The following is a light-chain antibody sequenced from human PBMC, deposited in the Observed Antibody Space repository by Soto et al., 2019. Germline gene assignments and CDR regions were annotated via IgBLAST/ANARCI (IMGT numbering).Light chain of an antibody. V-gene: IGKV1-5*01. CDR1: QRISKH. CDR3: QQYASFSPA. CDR2: YAS. Sequence: DVQRTQSPSTLSAAVGDRVTITCRASQRISKHLAWYQLMPGKAPRPLSYYASTLDRGVTSRFRGSGSGTEFTLTRISLQPEDFSNYYCQQYASFSPAFGQGTKV. J-gene: IGKJ1*01.